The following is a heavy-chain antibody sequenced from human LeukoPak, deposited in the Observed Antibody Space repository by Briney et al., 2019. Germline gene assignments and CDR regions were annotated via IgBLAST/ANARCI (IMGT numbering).Heavy chain of an antibody. CDR3: ARDLSMTTVTKGWFDP. J-gene: IGHJ5*02. D-gene: IGHD4-11*01. V-gene: IGHV1-18*01. CDR1: GYTFTSYG. Sequence: ASVKVSCKASGYTFTSYGISWVRQAPGQGIEWMGWISAYNGNTNYAQKLQGRVTMTTDTSTSTAYMELRSLRSDDTAVYYCARDLSMTTVTKGWFDPWGQGTLVTVSS. CDR2: ISAYNGNT.